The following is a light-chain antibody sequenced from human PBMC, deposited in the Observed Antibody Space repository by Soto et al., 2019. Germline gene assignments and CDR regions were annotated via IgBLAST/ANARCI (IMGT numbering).Light chain of an antibody. CDR3: TSFTSITTVV. CDR1: SSDIGAYDY. J-gene: IGLJ2*01. CDR2: EVN. V-gene: IGLV2-14*01. Sequence: QSALTQPASLSGSPGQSISISCPGTSSDIGAYDYVSSFQQHPGKAPKLMISEVNNRPSGVSNLFSGSKSGNTAYLTISGLQVEDEADYCCTSFTSITTVVFGGGTKVTVL.